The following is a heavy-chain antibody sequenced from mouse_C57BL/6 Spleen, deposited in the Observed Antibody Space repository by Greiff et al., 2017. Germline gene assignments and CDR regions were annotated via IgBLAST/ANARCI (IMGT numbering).Heavy chain of an antibody. J-gene: IGHJ4*01. Sequence: EVKLVESGGDLVKPGGSLKLSCAASGFTFSSYGMSWVRQTPDKRLEWVATISSGGSYTYYPDSVKGRFTISRDNAKNTLYLQMSSLKSEDTAMYYCARPYYGSNAMDYWGQGTSVTVSS. V-gene: IGHV5-6*02. CDR2: ISSGGSYT. D-gene: IGHD1-1*01. CDR1: GFTFSSYG. CDR3: ARPYYGSNAMDY.